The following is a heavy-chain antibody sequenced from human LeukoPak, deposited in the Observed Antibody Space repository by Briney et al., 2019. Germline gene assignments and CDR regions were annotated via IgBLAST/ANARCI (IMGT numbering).Heavy chain of an antibody. Sequence: GGSLRLSCAASGFTFSSYSMNWVRQAPGKGLEWVSSISSSSSYIYYADLVKGRFTISRDNAKNSLYLQMNSLRAEDTAVYYCARDRVTMVRGVIIGRDYWGQGTLVTVSS. J-gene: IGHJ4*02. CDR3: ARDRVTMVRGVIIGRDY. V-gene: IGHV3-21*01. D-gene: IGHD3-10*01. CDR1: GFTFSSYS. CDR2: ISSSSSYI.